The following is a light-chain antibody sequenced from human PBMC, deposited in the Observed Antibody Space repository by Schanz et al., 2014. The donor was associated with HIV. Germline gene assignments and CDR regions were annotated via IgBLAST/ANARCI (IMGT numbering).Light chain of an antibody. CDR2: GAS. J-gene: IGKJ1*01. CDR1: QSVSSN. CDR3: QQYSTSPRT. Sequence: EIVLTQSPGTLSVSPGERATLSCRASQSVSSNLAWYQQKPGQAPRLLIYGASTRATGVPARFSGSGSGTDFTLTISSLEPEDVAVYSCQQYSTSPRTFGQGTRLEIK. V-gene: IGKV3-20*01.